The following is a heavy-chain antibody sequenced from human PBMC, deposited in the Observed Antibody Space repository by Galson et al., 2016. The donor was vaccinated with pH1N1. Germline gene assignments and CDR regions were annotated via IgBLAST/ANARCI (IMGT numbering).Heavy chain of an antibody. CDR3: TRAVGSYSSF. J-gene: IGHJ4*02. Sequence: SLRLSCAASGFTFSSYWMSWVRQAPGKGLEWVANIKQDGSEKHYVDSVKGRFTISRDNAKNSLCLQMNSLRAEDTAVYYCTRAVGSYSSFWGQGTLVTVSS. V-gene: IGHV3-7*03. D-gene: IGHD1-26*01. CDR1: GFTFSSYW. CDR2: IKQDGSEK.